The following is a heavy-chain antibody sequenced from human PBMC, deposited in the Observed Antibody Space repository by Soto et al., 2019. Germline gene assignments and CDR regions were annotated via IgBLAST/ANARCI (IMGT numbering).Heavy chain of an antibody. D-gene: IGHD1-26*01. CDR1: GGSISGYY. J-gene: IGHJ4*02. V-gene: IGHV4-39*01. CDR3: VRPRGAGPVF. CDR2: LFYGATT. Sequence: QLQLQESGPGLVRPSETLSLTCTVSGGSISGYYWTWIRQPPGKGLEWVASLFYGATTDYNPSLKSRLTISVDTSKRQFFLKLRSMTAADTSIYYCVRPRGAGPVFWGQGTLVTVSS.